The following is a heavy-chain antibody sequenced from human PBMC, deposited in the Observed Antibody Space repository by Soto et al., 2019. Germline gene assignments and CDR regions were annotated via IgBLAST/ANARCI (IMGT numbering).Heavy chain of an antibody. V-gene: IGHV3-9*01. J-gene: IGHJ4*02. CDR3: AKDTSVVVVAASYFDY. CDR2: ISWNSGSI. Sequence: GGSLRLSCAASGFTFDDYAMHWVRQAPGKGLEWVSGISWNSGSIGYADSVKGRFTISRDNAKNSLYLQMNSLRAEDTALYYCAKDTSVVVVAASYFDYWGQGTLVTVSS. CDR1: GFTFDDYA. D-gene: IGHD2-15*01.